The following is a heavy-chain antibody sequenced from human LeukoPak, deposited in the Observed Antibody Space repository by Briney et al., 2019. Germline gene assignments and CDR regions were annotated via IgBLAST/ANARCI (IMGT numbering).Heavy chain of an antibody. CDR1: GYTFTGYY. D-gene: IGHD4-17*01. CDR3: AMLTVTTSSDFDY. CDR2: INPNSGGT. Sequence: ASVKVSCKASGYTFTGYYMHWVRQAPGQGLEWMGRINPNSGGTNYAQKFQGRVTMTRDTSISTAYMELSRLRSDDTAVYYCAMLTVTTSSDFDYWGQGTLVTVPS. V-gene: IGHV1-2*06. J-gene: IGHJ4*02.